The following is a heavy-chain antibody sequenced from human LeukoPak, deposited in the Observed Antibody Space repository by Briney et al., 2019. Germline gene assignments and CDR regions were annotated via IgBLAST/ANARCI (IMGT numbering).Heavy chain of an antibody. CDR1: GYTFTNYY. CDR3: ARIRDGYKDAYDV. CDR2: INPGGGNT. V-gene: IGHV1-46*01. Sequence: ASVKVSCKASGYTFTNYYMHWVRQAPGQGLEWMGLINPGGGNTKYAQNFQGRVTMTRDTSTSTVYVELSSLRSEDTAIYYCARIRDGYKDAYDVWGQGTVVTVPS. J-gene: IGHJ3*01. D-gene: IGHD5-24*01.